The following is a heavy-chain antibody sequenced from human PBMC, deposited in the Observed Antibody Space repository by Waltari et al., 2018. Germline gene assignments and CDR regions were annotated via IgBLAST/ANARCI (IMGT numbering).Heavy chain of an antibody. CDR1: EGSMAGNY. D-gene: IGHD3-10*01. J-gene: IGHJ4*01. CDR2: KYYSGNT. Sequence: QVQLQESGTGLVKPSETLALTCTVSEGSMAGNYLRWIRTPPGQVLEWIGYKYYSGNTTYNPSLKSRVTISVDTSKTQFSLKLNSVTAADTALYYCARTSRAIDYYFDYWGQGTLVTVSS. CDR3: ARTSRAIDYYFDY. V-gene: IGHV4-59*01.